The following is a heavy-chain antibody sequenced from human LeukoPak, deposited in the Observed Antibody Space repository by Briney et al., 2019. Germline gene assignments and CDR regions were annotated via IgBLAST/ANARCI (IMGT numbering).Heavy chain of an antibody. D-gene: IGHD2-2*01. J-gene: IGHJ4*02. CDR2: ISGSGGST. Sequence: PGGSLRLSCAASGFTFSSYAMSWVRQAPGKGLEWVSAISGSGGSTYYADSVKGRFAISRDNSKNTLYLQMNSLRAEDKAVYYCAKFFYCSSTSCYGVYFDYWGQGTLVTVSS. CDR3: AKFFYCSSTSCYGVYFDY. CDR1: GFTFSSYA. V-gene: IGHV3-23*01.